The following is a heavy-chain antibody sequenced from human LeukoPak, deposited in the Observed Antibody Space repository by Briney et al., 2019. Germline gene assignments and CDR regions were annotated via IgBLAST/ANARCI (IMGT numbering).Heavy chain of an antibody. V-gene: IGHV1-2*02. J-gene: IGHJ4*02. CDR2: INPNSGVT. Sequence: GASVKVSCKASGYTFTGYYLHWVRQAPGQGLEFMGWINPNSGVTENAQRFQGKVTLTRDTSINTAYMELTRLTSDDTAIYYCASLIVGGTQGFDYWGQGSLVTVSS. CDR3: ASLIVGGTQGFDY. CDR1: GYTFTGYY. D-gene: IGHD1-26*01.